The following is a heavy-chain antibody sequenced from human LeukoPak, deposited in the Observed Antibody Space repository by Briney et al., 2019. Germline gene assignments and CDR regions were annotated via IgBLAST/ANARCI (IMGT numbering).Heavy chain of an antibody. V-gene: IGHV1-46*01. CDR1: GYTFTNYY. D-gene: IGHD3-10*01. J-gene: IGHJ4*02. CDR3: AREGFYGRELFPAFDY. CDR2: INPSGSST. Sequence: ASVTVSCKASGYTFTNYYIHWVRQAPGQGLEWMGIINPSGSSTSYAQKFQGRVTMTRDTSTSTVNMELSNLRSEDTAVYYCAREGFYGRELFPAFDYWGQGTLVTVSS.